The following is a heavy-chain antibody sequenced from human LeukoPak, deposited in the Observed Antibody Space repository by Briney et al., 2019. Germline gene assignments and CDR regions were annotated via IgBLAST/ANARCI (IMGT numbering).Heavy chain of an antibody. J-gene: IGHJ6*03. D-gene: IGHD6-19*01. CDR2: ISAYNGNT. CDR3: ARDDFNSGWYPYYYYYYMDV. Sequence: RASVKVSCKASGYTFTSYGISWVRQAPGQGLEWMGWISAYNGNTNYAQKLQGRVTMTTDTSTSTAYMELRSLRSDDTAVYYCARDDFNSGWYPYYYYYYMDVWGKGTTVTVSS. V-gene: IGHV1-18*01. CDR1: GYTFTSYG.